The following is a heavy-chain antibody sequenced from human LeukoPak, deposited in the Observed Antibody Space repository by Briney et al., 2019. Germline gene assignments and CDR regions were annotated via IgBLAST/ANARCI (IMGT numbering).Heavy chain of an antibody. Sequence: SETLSLTCAVYGGSFSGYYWSWIRQPPGKWMEWIGEINRSGSTNYNPSLKSRVTISVDTSKNQFSLKLSSVTAADTAVYYCARGSSGNSFPFDYWGQGTLVTVSS. CDR1: GGSFSGYY. CDR2: INRSGST. J-gene: IGHJ4*02. D-gene: IGHD3-22*01. V-gene: IGHV4-34*01. CDR3: ARGSSGNSFPFDY.